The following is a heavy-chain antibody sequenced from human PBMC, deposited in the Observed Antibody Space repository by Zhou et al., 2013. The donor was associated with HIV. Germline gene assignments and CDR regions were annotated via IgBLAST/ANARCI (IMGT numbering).Heavy chain of an antibody. V-gene: IGHV1-24*01. D-gene: IGHD1-7*01. J-gene: IGHJ6*03. CDR1: GYTLSEIS. CDR3: ATGGNSRHGNYYYHYYMAV. Sequence: QVQLLQSGAEVKKPGGSVKVSCKVSGYTLSEISMNWVRQAPGKGLEWMGGFDPEDGETIYAQKFQGRITLTEDTSTDTAYMELGSLRSEDTAVYYCATGGNSRHGNYYYHYYMAVWGKGTTVTVSS. CDR2: FDPEDGET.